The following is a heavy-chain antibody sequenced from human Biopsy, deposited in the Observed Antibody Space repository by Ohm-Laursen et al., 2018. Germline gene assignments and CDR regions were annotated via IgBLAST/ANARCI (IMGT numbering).Heavy chain of an antibody. Sequence: GTLSLTCTVSDGSINSYYWSWMRQPAGKGLEWIGRLFTSGTTNYSPSLNNRVTMSVDTSKNQFSLRLTSVTAADTAVYYCVRGGSGSFPFDYWGPGTLVTVSS. CDR1: DGSINSYY. CDR2: LFTSGTT. V-gene: IGHV4-4*07. D-gene: IGHD3-10*01. J-gene: IGHJ4*02. CDR3: VRGGSGSFPFDY.